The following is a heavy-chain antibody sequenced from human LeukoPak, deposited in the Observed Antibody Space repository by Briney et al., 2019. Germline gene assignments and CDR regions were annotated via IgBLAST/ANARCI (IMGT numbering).Heavy chain of an antibody. CDR3: ARGQRFRRITMVRGVIITAPSFDY. CDR2: IYYSGST. Sequence: SETLSLTCTVSGGSISSGDYYWSWIRQPPGKGLEWIGYIYYSGSTYYNPSLKSRVTISVDTSKNQFSLKLSSVTAADTAVYYCARGQRFRRITMVRGVIITAPSFDYWGQGTLVTVSS. J-gene: IGHJ4*02. D-gene: IGHD3-10*01. CDR1: GGSISSGDYY. V-gene: IGHV4-30-4*01.